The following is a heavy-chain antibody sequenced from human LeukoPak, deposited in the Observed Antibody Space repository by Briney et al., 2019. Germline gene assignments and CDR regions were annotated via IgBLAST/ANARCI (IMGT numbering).Heavy chain of an antibody. V-gene: IGHV3-23*01. CDR2: FSGSGGST. CDR3: AKDSGYGGFDY. D-gene: IGHD5-12*01. Sequence: GGSLRLSCADSGFTFSTYAMSWVRHAPGKRLEWVSSFSGSGGSTYYADSVKGRFTISRDNSKNTLYLQMNSLRAEDTAVYYCAKDSGYGGFDYWGQGTLVTVSS. J-gene: IGHJ4*02. CDR1: GFTFSTYA.